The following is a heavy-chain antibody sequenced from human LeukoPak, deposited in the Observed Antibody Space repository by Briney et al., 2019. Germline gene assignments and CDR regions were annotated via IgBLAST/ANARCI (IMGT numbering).Heavy chain of an antibody. CDR1: GGSFSGYY. V-gene: IGHV4-34*01. J-gene: IGHJ4*02. Sequence: PSETLSLTCAVYGGSFSGYYWSWIRQPPGKGLEWIGEINHSGSTNYNPSLKSRVTISVDTSKNQFSLKLSSVTAADTAVYYCATLVAAELYYFDYWGQGALVTVSS. CDR2: INHSGST. D-gene: IGHD2-15*01. CDR3: ATLVAAELYYFDY.